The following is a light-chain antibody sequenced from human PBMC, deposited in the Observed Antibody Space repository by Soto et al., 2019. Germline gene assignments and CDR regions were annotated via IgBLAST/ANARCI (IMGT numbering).Light chain of an antibody. V-gene: IGKV3-11*01. CDR2: DVS. CDR3: HQRYNWPRVT. CDR1: QSVSNS. J-gene: IGKJ5*01. Sequence: EIVLRQSPATLSLSPGERVTLSCRASQSVSNSLAWYQQKPGQPPRLLIYDVSNRATGIPARFSGSGSGTDFTLTITSLEPEDFAVYFCHQRYNWPRVTFGQGTRLEIK.